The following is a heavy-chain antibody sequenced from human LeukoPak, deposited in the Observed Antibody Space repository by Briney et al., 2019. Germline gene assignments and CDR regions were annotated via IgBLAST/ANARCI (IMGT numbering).Heavy chain of an antibody. CDR1: GGSFSGYY. V-gene: IGHV4-34*01. J-gene: IGHJ5*02. Sequence: SETLSLXCAVYGGSFSGYYWSWIRQPPGKGLEGIGEINHSGSTNYNPSLKSRVTISVDTSKNQFSLKLSSVTAADTAVYYCARGQRGLLWFGLKNWFDPWGQGTLVTVSS. D-gene: IGHD3-10*01. CDR3: ARGQRGLLWFGLKNWFDP. CDR2: INHSGST.